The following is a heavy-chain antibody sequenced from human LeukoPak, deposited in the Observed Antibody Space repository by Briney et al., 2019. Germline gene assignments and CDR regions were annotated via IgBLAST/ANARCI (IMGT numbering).Heavy chain of an antibody. D-gene: IGHD3-22*01. Sequence: SETLSLTCTVSGGSISNYYWSWIRQPPGKGLEWIGYIYYSGSTNYNPSLKSRVTISVDTSKNQFSLKLSSVTAADTAVYYCAASDPYYDSSGYYLLHAFDIWGQGTMVTVSS. CDR3: AASDPYYDSSGYYLLHAFDI. J-gene: IGHJ3*02. CDR2: IYYSGST. V-gene: IGHV4-59*01. CDR1: GGSISNYY.